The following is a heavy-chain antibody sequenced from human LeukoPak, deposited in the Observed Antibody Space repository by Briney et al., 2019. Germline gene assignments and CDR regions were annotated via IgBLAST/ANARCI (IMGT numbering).Heavy chain of an antibody. CDR2: FSAYNGNT. Sequence: ASVKVSCRASGYTFTSYGISWVRHAPGQGLEWRGWFSAYNGNTNYAQKLQGRVTMTTDTSTSTAYMELRSLRSDDTAVYYCARLEGCSSTSCYDAFDIWGQGTMVTVSS. CDR1: GYTFTSYG. J-gene: IGHJ3*02. CDR3: ARLEGCSSTSCYDAFDI. D-gene: IGHD2-2*01. V-gene: IGHV1-18*01.